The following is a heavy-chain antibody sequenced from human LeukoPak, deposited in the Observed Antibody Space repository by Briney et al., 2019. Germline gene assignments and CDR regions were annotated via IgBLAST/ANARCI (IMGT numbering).Heavy chain of an antibody. D-gene: IGHD4-23*01. V-gene: IGHV4-59*01. J-gene: IGHJ4*02. CDR3: ARGSYGGNDY. Sequence: PSETLSLTCTVSGGSISSYYWSWIRQPPGTGLEWIGYIYYSGSTNYNPSLKSRVTISVDTSKNQFSLKLSSVTAADTAVYYCARGSYGGNDYWGQGTLVTVSS. CDR2: IYYSGST. CDR1: GGSISSYY.